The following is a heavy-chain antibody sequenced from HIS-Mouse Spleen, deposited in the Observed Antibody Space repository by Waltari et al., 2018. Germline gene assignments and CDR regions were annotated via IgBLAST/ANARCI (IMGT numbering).Heavy chain of an antibody. J-gene: IGHJ4*02. CDR3: ARGDEYYGSGSYPSIDH. V-gene: IGHV1-2*02. Sequence: QVQLVQSGAEVKKPGASVKVSCKASGYTFTGYYMHWVRQAPGQGLEWMGWIKPNSGGTNYAQKFQGRVTMTRDTSISTAYMELSRLRSDDTAVYYCARGDEYYGSGSYPSIDHWGQGTLVTVSS. CDR2: IKPNSGGT. D-gene: IGHD3-10*01. CDR1: GYTFTGYY.